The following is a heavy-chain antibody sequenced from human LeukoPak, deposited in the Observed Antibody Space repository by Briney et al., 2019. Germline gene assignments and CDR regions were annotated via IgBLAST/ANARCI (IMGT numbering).Heavy chain of an antibody. Sequence: PSETLSLTCTVSGGSISSYYWSWIRQPPGKGLEWIGEINHSGSTNYNPSLKSRVTISVDTSKNQFSLKLSSVTAADTAVYYCATRSPRRFCSGYYTRFDYWGQGTLVTVSS. J-gene: IGHJ4*02. CDR3: ATRSPRRFCSGYYTRFDY. CDR2: INHSGST. CDR1: GGSISSYY. V-gene: IGHV4-34*01. D-gene: IGHD3-3*01.